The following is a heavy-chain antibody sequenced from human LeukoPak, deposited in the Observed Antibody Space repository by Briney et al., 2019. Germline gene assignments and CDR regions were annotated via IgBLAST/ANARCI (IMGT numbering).Heavy chain of an antibody. V-gene: IGHV4-61*02. CDR3: ARDQHY. CDR1: GGSISSGSYY. J-gene: IGHJ4*02. Sequence: SQTLSLTCTVSGGSISSGSYYWSWIRQPAGKGLEWIGRIYASGSTNYNPSLKSRVTISVDTSKNQFSLKLSSVTAADTAVYYCARDQHYWGQGTLVTVSS. CDR2: IYASGST.